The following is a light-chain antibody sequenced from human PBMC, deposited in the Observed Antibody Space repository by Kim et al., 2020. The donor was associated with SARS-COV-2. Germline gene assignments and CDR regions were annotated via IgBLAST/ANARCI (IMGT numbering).Light chain of an antibody. CDR2: AAS. Sequence: DIQMTQSPSSLSASVGDRVTITCRASQDIRNDLGWYQQKPGGAPKRLFYAASSFQSGVPSRFSGSGSGTEFTLTISSLQPEDFAIYYCLQHNSYPLTFGQGTKVDIK. J-gene: IGKJ1*01. V-gene: IGKV1-17*01. CDR1: QDIRND. CDR3: LQHNSYPLT.